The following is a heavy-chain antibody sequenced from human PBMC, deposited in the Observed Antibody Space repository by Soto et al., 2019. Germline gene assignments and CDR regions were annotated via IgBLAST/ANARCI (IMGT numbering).Heavy chain of an antibody. CDR3: ATQSYSNSGAYYYYAMDV. J-gene: IGHJ6*02. D-gene: IGHD4-4*01. CDR2: IYQSGST. Sequence: TLSLTCAVSGCAISSGGYSWSWIRQPPGKGLEWIGYIYQSGSTYYNPSLKSRVTISVDRSRNQFSLKLSSVTAADTAVYFCATQSYSNSGAYYYYAMDVWGQGTTVTVSS. CDR1: GCAISSGGYS. V-gene: IGHV4-30-2*01.